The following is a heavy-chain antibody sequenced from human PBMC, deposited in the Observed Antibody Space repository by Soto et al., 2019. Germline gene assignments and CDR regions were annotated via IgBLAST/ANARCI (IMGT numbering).Heavy chain of an antibody. CDR2: IYATGTT. CDR3: VRDGTKTLRDWFDP. CDR1: GGSLSGYY. J-gene: IGHJ5*02. V-gene: IGHV4-59*10. Sequence: SETLSLTSAVYGGSLSGYYWSWSRQPPGKGLEWIGRIYATGTTDYNPSLKSRVMMSVDTSKKQFSLKLRSVTAADTAVYYCVRDGTKTLRDWFDPWGQGISVTVSS. D-gene: IGHD1-1*01.